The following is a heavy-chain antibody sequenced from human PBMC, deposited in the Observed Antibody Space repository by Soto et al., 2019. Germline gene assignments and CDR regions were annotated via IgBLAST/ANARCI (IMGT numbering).Heavy chain of an antibody. Sequence: PGGSLRLSCAASGFTFSSYAMSWVRQAPGEGLEWVSAISGSGGSTYYADSVKGRFTISRDNSKNTLYLQMNSLRAEDTAVYYCAKVGVGMGDSYDSSDGFADYWGQGTPVTVSS. CDR2: ISGSGGST. CDR1: GFTFSSYA. J-gene: IGHJ4*02. D-gene: IGHD3-22*01. V-gene: IGHV3-23*01. CDR3: AKVGVGMGDSYDSSDGFADY.